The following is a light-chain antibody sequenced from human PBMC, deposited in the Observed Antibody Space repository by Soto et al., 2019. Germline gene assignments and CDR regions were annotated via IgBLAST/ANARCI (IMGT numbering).Light chain of an antibody. CDR3: GQFVSSPPRT. CDR1: QSVSSN. CDR2: GVS. J-gene: IGKJ1*01. V-gene: IGKV3-20*01. Sequence: IVRTQSPATLSVAPGERATLSCRASQSVSSNLAWYQQKPGLAPRLLIYGVSNRATGIPDRFSGSGSGTDFILTISRLEPEDFALYYCGQFVSSPPRTFGQGTKVDI.